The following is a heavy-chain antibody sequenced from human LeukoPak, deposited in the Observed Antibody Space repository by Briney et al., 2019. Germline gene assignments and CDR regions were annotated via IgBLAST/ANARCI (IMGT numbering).Heavy chain of an antibody. CDR1: GFTFSNYW. Sequence: GGSLRLSCAASGFTFSNYWMSWVRQAPGKGLEWVANINQDGSEKYYVDSVKGRLTISRDNAKNSLYLQMSSLRAEDTALYYCARYCSSTNCHDAFDIWGQGTMVTVSS. J-gene: IGHJ3*02. CDR3: ARYCSSTNCHDAFDI. D-gene: IGHD2-2*01. CDR2: INQDGSEK. V-gene: IGHV3-7*01.